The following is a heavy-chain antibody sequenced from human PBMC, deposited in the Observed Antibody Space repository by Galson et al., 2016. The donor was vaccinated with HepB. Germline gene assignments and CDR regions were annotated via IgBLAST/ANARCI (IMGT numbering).Heavy chain of an antibody. CDR1: GFTLSGYN. J-gene: IGHJ4*02. V-gene: IGHV3-21*01. CDR3: ARDLSWSGEPHFDY. D-gene: IGHD7-27*01. CDR2: ISSSSSSI. Sequence: SLRLSCAASGFTLSGYNMNWVRQAPGKGLEWVSSISSSSSSIHYADSVKGRFTISRDNANNSLYLQMSSLRAEDTALYYCARDLSWSGEPHFDYWGQGTLVTVSS.